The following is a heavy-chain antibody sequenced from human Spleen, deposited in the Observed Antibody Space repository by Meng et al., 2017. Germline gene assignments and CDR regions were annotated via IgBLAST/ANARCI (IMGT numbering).Heavy chain of an antibody. V-gene: IGHV4-34*01. J-gene: IGHJ4*02. Sequence: QVQLQQWGAGLLKPSETLATTGVVSGGSFGDYYWSWIRQPPGKGLEWIGEINHSGSTNYNPSLESRATISVDTSQNNLSLKLSSVTAADSAVYYCARGPTTMAHDFDYWGQGTLVSVSS. CDR2: INHSGST. CDR1: GGSFGDYY. D-gene: IGHD4-11*01. CDR3: ARGPTTMAHDFDY.